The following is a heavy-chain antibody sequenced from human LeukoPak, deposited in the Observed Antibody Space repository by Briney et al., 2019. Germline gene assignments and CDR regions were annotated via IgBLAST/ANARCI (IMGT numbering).Heavy chain of an antibody. V-gene: IGHV4-34*01. CDR2: INHSGST. CDR1: GGSFSGYY. CDR3: ARDRSVAVKNVYDFYGMDV. D-gene: IGHD6-19*01. J-gene: IGHJ6*02. Sequence: SETLSLTCAVYGGSFSGYYWSWIRQPPGKGLEWIGEINHSGSTNYNPSLKSRVTISVDTSKNQFSLKLSSVTAADTAVYYCARDRSVAVKNVYDFYGMDVWGQGTTVTVSS.